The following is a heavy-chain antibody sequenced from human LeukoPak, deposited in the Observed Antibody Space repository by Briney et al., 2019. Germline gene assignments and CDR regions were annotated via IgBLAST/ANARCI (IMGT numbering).Heavy chain of an antibody. J-gene: IGHJ4*02. V-gene: IGHV1-18*01. CDR1: GYTFISYG. CDR2: ISVYNGNT. D-gene: IGHD3-10*01. Sequence: ASVKVSCKASGYTFISYGISWVRQAPGQGLEWMGWISVYNGNTNYAQNLQGRVTMTTDTSTSTAYMEVRSLRSDDTAVYYCARGGYYGSGSFPDYWGQGTLVTVSS. CDR3: ARGGYYGSGSFPDY.